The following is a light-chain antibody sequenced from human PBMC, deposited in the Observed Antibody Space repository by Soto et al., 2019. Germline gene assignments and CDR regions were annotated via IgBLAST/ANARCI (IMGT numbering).Light chain of an antibody. J-gene: IGKJ5*01. CDR2: AAS. Sequence: EIVLTQSPGTLSLSPGERATLSCRASQSFSSIYLAWYQQRPGQAPRLLIYAASSRPIGIPDRFSGSGSGTDFTLTISRLEPEDFAVYYCQHYGISPPVTFGQGTRLEIK. V-gene: IGKV3-20*01. CDR3: QHYGISPPVT. CDR1: QSFSSIY.